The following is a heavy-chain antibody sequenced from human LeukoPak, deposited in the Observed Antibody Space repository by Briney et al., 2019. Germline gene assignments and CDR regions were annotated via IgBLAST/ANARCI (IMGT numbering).Heavy chain of an antibody. V-gene: IGHV3-7*03. CDR3: AKRGGTESFYYYYYMDV. Sequence: GGSLRLSCAASGFTLSSYWMSWVRQAPGKGLEWVANIKEDGSEKYYVDSVKGRFTISRDNSKNTLYLQMNSLRAEDTAEYYCAKRGGTESFYYYYYMDVWGKGTTVTVSS. CDR2: IKEDGSEK. D-gene: IGHD2-15*01. J-gene: IGHJ6*03. CDR1: GFTLSSYW.